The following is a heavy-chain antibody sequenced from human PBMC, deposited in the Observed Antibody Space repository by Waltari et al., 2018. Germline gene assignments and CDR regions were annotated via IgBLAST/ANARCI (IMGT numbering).Heavy chain of an antibody. CDR3: ARDLLRIQLFMDV. Sequence: VRLQESGPGLVKPSQTLSLTCAVSGGSIVSGDFFCSWIRQSPAKGLEWVARIKQDGSEKYEVDSGKGRFTVSRDNAKNSLYLQMNSLRAEDTAVYYCARDLLRIQLFMDVWGQGTTVTVSS. D-gene: IGHD5-18*01. V-gene: IGHV3-7*03. CDR2: IKQDGSEK. J-gene: IGHJ6*02. CDR1: GGSIVSGDF.